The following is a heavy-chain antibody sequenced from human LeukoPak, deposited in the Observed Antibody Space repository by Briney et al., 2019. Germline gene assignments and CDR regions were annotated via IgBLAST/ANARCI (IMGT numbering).Heavy chain of an antibody. CDR3: ARDPWDSSGYFLHGACDI. J-gene: IGHJ3*02. Sequence: SVKVSCKASGGTFSSYAISWVRQAPGQGLEWMGRIIPIFGTANYAEKFQGRVTITTDESTSTAYMELSSLRSEDTAVYYCARDPWDSSGYFLHGACDIWGQGTMVTVSS. V-gene: IGHV1-69*05. CDR1: GGTFSSYA. D-gene: IGHD3-22*01. CDR2: IIPIFGTA.